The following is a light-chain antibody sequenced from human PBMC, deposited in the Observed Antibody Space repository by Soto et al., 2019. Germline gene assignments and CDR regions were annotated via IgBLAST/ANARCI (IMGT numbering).Light chain of an antibody. CDR1: SSDVGSSNL. CDR2: EVS. J-gene: IGLJ2*01. V-gene: IGLV2-18*02. Sequence: QSALTQPPSVSGSPGQSVTISCTGTSSDVGSSNLVSWYQQPPGTAPKLMIYEVSNRPSGVPDRFSGSKSGNTASLTISGLHAEDEADDYCSSYTTSSTFVVLGGGTKVTVL. CDR3: SSYTTSSTFVV.